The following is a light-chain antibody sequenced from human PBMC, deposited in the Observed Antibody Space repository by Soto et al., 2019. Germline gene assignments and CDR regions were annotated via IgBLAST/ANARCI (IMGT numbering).Light chain of an antibody. J-gene: IGKJ4*01. CDR3: HQGDSFPLT. CDR2: AAS. V-gene: IGKV1-12*01. Sequence: DIQMTQSPSSVSASVGDRVIITCRASQDIRSWLAWYQRKPGKAPKLLIYAASSLQSGVPSRFSGSGSGTDFALSISSLQPEDFAADDCHQGDSFPLTFGGGTKVEIK. CDR1: QDIRSW.